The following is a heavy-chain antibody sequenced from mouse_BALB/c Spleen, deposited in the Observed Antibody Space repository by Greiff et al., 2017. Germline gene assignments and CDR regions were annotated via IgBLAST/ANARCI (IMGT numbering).Heavy chain of an antibody. CDR2: IYPGNSDT. Sequence: EVQLQESGTVLARPGASVKMSCKASGYTFTSYWMHWVKQRPGQGLEWIGAIYPGNSDTSYNQKFKGKAKLTAVTSTSTAYMELSSLTNEDSAVYYCTRLTVVAPLGDWGQGTTLTVSS. CDR3: TRLTVVAPLGD. V-gene: IGHV1-5*01. CDR1: GYTFTSYW. D-gene: IGHD1-1*01. J-gene: IGHJ2*01.